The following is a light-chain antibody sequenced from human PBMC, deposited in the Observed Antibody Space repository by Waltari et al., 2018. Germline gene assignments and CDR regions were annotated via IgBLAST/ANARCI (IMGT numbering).Light chain of an antibody. Sequence: QSALTHPASVSASPGQSITLSCTGTTGDIGGSDFVSWYQHHPGRAPKVLIFDVNHRPSGIPDRFSGSKSGNTASLTISGLQAEDDADYYCSSPSTNNVFVFGGGTKVTVL. CDR2: DVN. J-gene: IGLJ2*01. V-gene: IGLV2-14*01. CDR3: SSPSTNNVFV. CDR1: TGDIGGSDF.